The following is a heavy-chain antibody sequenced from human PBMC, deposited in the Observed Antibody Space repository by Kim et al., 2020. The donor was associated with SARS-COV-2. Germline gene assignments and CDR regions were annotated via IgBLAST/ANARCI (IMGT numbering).Heavy chain of an antibody. V-gene: IGHV4-59*08. D-gene: IGHD2-15*01. CDR2: SGST. CDR3: ARRWNMDV. J-gene: IGHJ6*03. Sequence: SGSTNYNPSLKSRVTISVDTSKNQFSLKLSSVTAADTAVYYCARRWNMDVWGKGTTVTVSS.